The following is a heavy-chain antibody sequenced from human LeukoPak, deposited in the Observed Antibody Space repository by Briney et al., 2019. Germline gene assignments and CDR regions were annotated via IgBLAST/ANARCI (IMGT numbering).Heavy chain of an antibody. V-gene: IGHV3-23*01. D-gene: IGHD2-8*01. CDR3: AKQSYARSLGE. J-gene: IGHJ4*02. Sequence: GGSLRFSCATSGFPFSDFSMSWVRQAPGKGLEWISTTNSGGTSTYYAESVKDRFTISRDNSKNTLYLQMSSLRVEDTAVYYCAKQSYARSLGEGGPGTLVSVSS. CDR1: GFPFSDFS. CDR2: TNSGGTST.